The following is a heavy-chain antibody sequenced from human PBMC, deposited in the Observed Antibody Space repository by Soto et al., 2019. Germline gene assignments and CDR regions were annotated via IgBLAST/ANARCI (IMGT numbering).Heavy chain of an antibody. CDR1: GFTFSTLA. D-gene: IGHD2-8*01. CDR3: VRGSSCSNGVRYNLGWFGP. CDR2: IWPAGNDK. Sequence: GGSLRLSCTESGFTFSTLALHWVRQVPGKGLEWVAIIWPAGNDKYYADSVKGRCTISSDNSKNTLSLQMNSLRAEDTAVYYCVRGSSCSNGVRYNLGWFGPWGQGTLVTVSS. J-gene: IGHJ5*02. V-gene: IGHV3-33*01.